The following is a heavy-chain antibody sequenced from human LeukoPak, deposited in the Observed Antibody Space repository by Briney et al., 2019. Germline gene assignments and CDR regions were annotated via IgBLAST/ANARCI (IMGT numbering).Heavy chain of an antibody. CDR1: GLTFSSYG. D-gene: IGHD3-10*01. CDR3: ARDNWFGEPRDYFDY. J-gene: IGHJ4*02. CDR2: IWYDGSNK. Sequence: GRSLRLSCAASGLTFSSYGMHWVRQAPGKGLEWVAVIWYDGSNKYYADSVKGRFTISRDNSKNTLYLQMNSLRAEDTAVYYCARDNWFGEPRDYFDYWGQGTLVTVSS. V-gene: IGHV3-33*01.